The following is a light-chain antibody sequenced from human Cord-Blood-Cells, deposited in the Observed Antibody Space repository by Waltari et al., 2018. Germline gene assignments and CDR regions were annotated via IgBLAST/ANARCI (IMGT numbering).Light chain of an antibody. CDR2: DVS. V-gene: IGLV2-14*01. CDR3: SSYTSSSTYV. CDR1: SSAVGCYNY. J-gene: IGLJ1*01. Sequence: SALTQPASVSGSPGPSLTIPCTGTSSAVGCYNYVSWYQQHPGQAPKLMIYDVSNRPSGVSNRFSGSKSGNTASLTISGLQAEDEADYYGSSYTSSSTYVFGTGTKVTVL.